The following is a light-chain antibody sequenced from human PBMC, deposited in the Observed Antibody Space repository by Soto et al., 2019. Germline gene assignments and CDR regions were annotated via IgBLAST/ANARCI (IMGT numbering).Light chain of an antibody. V-gene: IGLV8-61*01. Sequence: QAVVTQEPSYSVSPGGTVTLTCGLSSGSVSASYGPSWYQQTPGQAPRRLIYSAYTRSSGVPDRFSGSILGNKAALTITGAQADDDSDYYCVLYLGSGIWVFGGGTKLTVL. J-gene: IGLJ3*02. CDR2: SAY. CDR1: SGSVSASYG. CDR3: VLYLGSGIWV.